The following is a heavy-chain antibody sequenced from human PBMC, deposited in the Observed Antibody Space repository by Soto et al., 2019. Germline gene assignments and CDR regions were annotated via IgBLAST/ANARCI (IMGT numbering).Heavy chain of an antibody. CDR2: ISFDGSHK. D-gene: IGHD1-1*01. J-gene: IGHJ6*02. CDR1: GFTFSRYG. V-gene: IGHV3-30*18. CDR3: ANEDQLSYYYAMDV. Sequence: QVQLVESGGGVVQPGRSVRLSCAASGFTFSRYGMHWVRQAPGKGLEWVAVISFDGSHKYYADSVKGRFTISRDNSKNTLYLQMNSLRAEDTAVYYCANEDQLSYYYAMDVWGQGTTVTVSS.